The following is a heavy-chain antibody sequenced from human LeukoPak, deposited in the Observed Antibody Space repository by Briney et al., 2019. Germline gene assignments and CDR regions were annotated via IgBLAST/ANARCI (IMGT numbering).Heavy chain of an antibody. Sequence: GAPVKVSCKASGYTFTSYGISWVRQAPGQGLEWMGWISAYNGNTNYAQKLQGRVTMTTDTSTSTAYMELRSLRSDDTAVYYCASSGSSSWYGRSFDYWGQGTLVTVSS. CDR2: ISAYNGNT. CDR3: ASSGSSSWYGRSFDY. J-gene: IGHJ4*02. D-gene: IGHD6-13*01. V-gene: IGHV1-18*01. CDR1: GYTFTSYG.